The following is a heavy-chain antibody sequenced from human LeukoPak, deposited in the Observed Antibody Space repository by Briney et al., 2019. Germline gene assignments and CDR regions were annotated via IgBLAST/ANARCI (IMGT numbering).Heavy chain of an antibody. J-gene: IGHJ3*02. D-gene: IGHD4-17*01. V-gene: IGHV3-7*04. CDR3: ARPTTVTMVDAFNI. Sequence: SGGSLRLSCAAAGLNFSSYWMTWVRQAPGKGLEWVANIKQDGTEKYYVDSVKGRFTISRDNAKNSLYLQMNSLRAVDTAVYFCARPTTVTMVDAFNIWGLGTMVTVSS. CDR1: GLNFSSYW. CDR2: IKQDGTEK.